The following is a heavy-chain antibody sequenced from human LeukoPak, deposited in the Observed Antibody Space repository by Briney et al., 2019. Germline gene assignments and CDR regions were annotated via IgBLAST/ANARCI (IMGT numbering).Heavy chain of an antibody. CDR2: INHSGST. J-gene: IGHJ4*02. Sequence: SETLSLTCAVYGGSFSGYYWSWIRRPPGKGLEWIGEINHSGSTNYNPSLKSRVTISVDTSKNQFSLKLSSVTAADTAVYYCANQYRKGYYFDYWGQGTLVTVSS. D-gene: IGHD2-15*01. CDR3: ANQYRKGYYFDY. CDR1: GGSFSGYY. V-gene: IGHV4-34*01.